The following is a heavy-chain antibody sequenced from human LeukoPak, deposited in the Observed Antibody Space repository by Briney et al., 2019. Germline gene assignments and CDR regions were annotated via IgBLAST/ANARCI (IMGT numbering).Heavy chain of an antibody. CDR1: GGTFSSYA. Sequence: ASVKVSCKASGGTFSSYAISWVRQAPGQGLEWMGGIIPIFGTANYAQKFQGRVTITTDESTSTAYMELSSLRSEDTAVYYCARGGDCGGDCLLDYWGQGTLVTVSS. CDR2: IIPIFGTA. V-gene: IGHV1-69*05. J-gene: IGHJ4*02. CDR3: ARGGDCGGDCLLDY. D-gene: IGHD2-21*02.